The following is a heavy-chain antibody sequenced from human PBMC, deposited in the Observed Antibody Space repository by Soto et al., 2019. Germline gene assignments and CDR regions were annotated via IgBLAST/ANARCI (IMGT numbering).Heavy chain of an antibody. CDR2: SYYSGTS. J-gene: IGHJ5*02. CDR1: GGSIRVQSYY. D-gene: IGHD1-20*01. Sequence: SDTLSLTCTVSGGSIRVQSYYWTWIRQTPGKGLEWVGSSYYSGTSYFNPALEGRVTISVDTSTNQFSLRLTSVTAADTAVYYCTRRYNWNDYYFDPWGQGTLVTVSS. V-gene: IGHV4-39*01. CDR3: TRRYNWNDYYFDP.